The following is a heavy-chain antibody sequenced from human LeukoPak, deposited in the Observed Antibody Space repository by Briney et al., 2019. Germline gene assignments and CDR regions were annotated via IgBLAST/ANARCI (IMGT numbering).Heavy chain of an antibody. CDR2: ISSSSSYI. Sequence: GGSLRLSCAASGFTFSSYSMNWVRQAPGKGLEWVSSISSSSSYIYYADSVKGRFTISRDNAKNSLYLQMNSLRAEDTAVYYCARGGYTYGRFGSWGQGTLVTVSS. D-gene: IGHD5-18*01. J-gene: IGHJ5*02. V-gene: IGHV3-21*01. CDR1: GFTFSSYS. CDR3: ARGGYTYGRFGS.